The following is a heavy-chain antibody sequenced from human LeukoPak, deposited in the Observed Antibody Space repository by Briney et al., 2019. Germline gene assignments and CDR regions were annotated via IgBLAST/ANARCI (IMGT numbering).Heavy chain of an antibody. CDR1: GFTFSSYS. Sequence: GGSLRLSCAASGFTFSSYSMNWVRQAPGKGLEWVSSISSSSSYIYYADSVKGRFTISRDNAKNSLYLQMNSLRAEDTAVYYCASSVWGVIGGAFDYWGQGTLVTVSS. V-gene: IGHV3-21*01. J-gene: IGHJ4*02. CDR3: ASSVWGVIGGAFDY. CDR2: ISSSSSYI. D-gene: IGHD3-10*02.